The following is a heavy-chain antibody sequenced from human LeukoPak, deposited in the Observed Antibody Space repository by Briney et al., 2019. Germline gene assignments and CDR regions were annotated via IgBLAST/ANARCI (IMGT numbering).Heavy chain of an antibody. CDR1: GFTFSSYW. CDR3: ARVGNYYDSGGYYLSFDY. V-gene: IGHV3-7*03. J-gene: IGHJ4*02. D-gene: IGHD3-22*01. Sequence: PGGSLRLSCAASGFTFSSYWMSWVRQAPGKGLEWVANIKQDGSGKYYVDSVKGRFTISRDNAKNSLYLQMNSLRAEDTAVYYCARVGNYYDSGGYYLSFDYWGQGTLVTVSS. CDR2: IKQDGSGK.